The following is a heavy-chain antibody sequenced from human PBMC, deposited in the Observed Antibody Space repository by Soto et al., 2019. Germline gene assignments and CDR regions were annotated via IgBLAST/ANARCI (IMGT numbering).Heavy chain of an antibody. D-gene: IGHD6-19*01. Sequence: GESLKISCKGSGYSFTSYWIGWVRQMPGKGLEWMGIIYPGDSDTRYSPSFQGQVTISADKSISTAYLQWSSLKASDTAMYYCASGSVSAGSGWRPYFDYWGQGTLVTVSS. V-gene: IGHV5-51*01. CDR1: GYSFTSYW. J-gene: IGHJ4*02. CDR3: ASGSVSAGSGWRPYFDY. CDR2: IYPGDSDT.